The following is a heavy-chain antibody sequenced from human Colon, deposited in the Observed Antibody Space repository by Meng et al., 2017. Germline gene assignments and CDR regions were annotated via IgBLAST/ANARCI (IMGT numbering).Heavy chain of an antibody. Sequence: QLGGYGGALVKPGWFLRLSCAASGFTFSNAWMSWVRQAPGKGLEWVGRIKSKADGGTSDYAAPVNGRCSISRDDSKNTLYLQMNSLKTEDTAVYYCGGNNYGYDYWGQGTLVTVSS. CDR1: GFTFSNAW. D-gene: IGHD5-18*01. V-gene: IGHV3-15*02. CDR2: IKSKADGGTS. J-gene: IGHJ4*02. CDR3: GGNNYGYDY.